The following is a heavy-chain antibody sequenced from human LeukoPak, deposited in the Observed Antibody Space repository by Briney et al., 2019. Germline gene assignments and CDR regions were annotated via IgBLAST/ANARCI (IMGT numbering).Heavy chain of an antibody. CDR1: GFSFSVYG. J-gene: IGHJ3*02. CDR2: IGNDGSSK. CDR3: ARDLPGGYYDSSGDLSGAFDI. Sequence: PGGSLRLSCAASGFSFSVYGMHWVRQAPGKGLEWVAFIGNDGSSKYYADSVKGRFTISRDNSKNTLYLQMNSLRAEDTAVYYCARDLPGGYYDSSGDLSGAFDIWGQGTMVTVSS. V-gene: IGHV3-30*02. D-gene: IGHD3-22*01.